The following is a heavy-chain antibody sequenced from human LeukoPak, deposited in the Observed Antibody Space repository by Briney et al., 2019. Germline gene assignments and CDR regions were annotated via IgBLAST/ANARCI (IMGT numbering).Heavy chain of an antibody. Sequence: SETLSLTCTVSGGSISSYYWSWIRQPPGKGLEWIGYINYSGSTNYNPSLKSRVTISVDTSKNQFSLKLSSVTAPDTAVYYCARTRVGYEMATINHWHFDLWGRGTLVTVSS. V-gene: IGHV4-59*01. CDR1: GGSISSYY. D-gene: IGHD5-24*01. J-gene: IGHJ2*01. CDR3: ARTRVGYEMATINHWHFDL. CDR2: INYSGST.